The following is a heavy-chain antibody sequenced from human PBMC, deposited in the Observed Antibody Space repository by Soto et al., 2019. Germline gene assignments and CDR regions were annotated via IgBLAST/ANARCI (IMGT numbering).Heavy chain of an antibody. CDR2: IYYSGST. Sequence: SLTCTVSGGSISSYYWSWIRQPPGKGLEWIGYIYYSGSTNYNPSLKSRVTMSVDTSKNQFSLNLSSVTAADTAVYYCAREHGFSYGLNYFDPWGKGTMVTVSS. CDR3: AREHGFSYGLNYFDP. V-gene: IGHV4-59*01. CDR1: GGSISSYY. J-gene: IGHJ5*02. D-gene: IGHD5-18*01.